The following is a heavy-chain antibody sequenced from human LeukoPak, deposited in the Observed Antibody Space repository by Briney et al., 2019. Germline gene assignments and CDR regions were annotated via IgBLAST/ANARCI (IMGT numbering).Heavy chain of an antibody. J-gene: IGHJ6*04. V-gene: IGHV3-21*01. CDR3: ARSTTATDCMDV. D-gene: IGHD4-17*01. Sequence: PGGSLRLSCAASGFTFSSYSMNWVRQAPGKGLEWVSSISSSSSYIYYADSVKGRFTISRDNAKNSLYLQMNSLRAEDTAVYYCARSTTATDCMDVWGKGTTVTVSS. CDR2: ISSSSSYI. CDR1: GFTFSSYS.